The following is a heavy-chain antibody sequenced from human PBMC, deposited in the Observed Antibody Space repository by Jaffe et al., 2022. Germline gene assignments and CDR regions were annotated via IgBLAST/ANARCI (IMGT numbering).Heavy chain of an antibody. Sequence: QITLKESGPTLVKPTQTLTLTCTFSGFSLSTSGVGVGWIRQPPGKALEWLALIYWNDDKRYSPSLKSRLTITKDTSKNQVVLTMTNMDPVDTATYYCAHSSDHPHVLRYFDWLLGWFDPWGQGTLVTVSS. V-gene: IGHV2-5*01. CDR2: IYWNDDK. CDR1: GFSLSTSGVG. D-gene: IGHD3-9*01. J-gene: IGHJ5*02. CDR3: AHSSDHPHVLRYFDWLLGWFDP.